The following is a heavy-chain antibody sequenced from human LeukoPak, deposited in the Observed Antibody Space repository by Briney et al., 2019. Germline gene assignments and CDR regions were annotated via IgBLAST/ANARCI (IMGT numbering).Heavy chain of an antibody. CDR2: IGGSGGDT. J-gene: IGHJ4*02. D-gene: IGHD7-27*01. Sequence: PGGSLRLSCAASGFTFSNYVMTWVRQAPGKGLEWVSTIGGSGGDTYYTDSVKGRFTISRDNSKNTLYLQVNRLRDDDTAVYYCARWGQVFMCEDYWGQGTLVTVSS. V-gene: IGHV3-23*01. CDR3: ARWGQVFMCEDY. CDR1: GFTFSNYV.